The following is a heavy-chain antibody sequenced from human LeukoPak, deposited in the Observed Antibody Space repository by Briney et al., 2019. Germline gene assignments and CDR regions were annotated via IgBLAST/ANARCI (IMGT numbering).Heavy chain of an antibody. J-gene: IGHJ3*02. D-gene: IGHD2-21*02. CDR1: GYTLTELS. CDR2: FDPDDGET. Sequence: ASVKVSCKVSGYTLTELSMHWVRQAPGKGLEWMGGFDPDDGETIYAQKFQGRVTMTEDTSTDTAYMELSSLRSEDTAVYYCATDQGGCGGDCPDAFDIWGQGTMVTVSS. CDR3: ATDQGGCGGDCPDAFDI. V-gene: IGHV1-24*01.